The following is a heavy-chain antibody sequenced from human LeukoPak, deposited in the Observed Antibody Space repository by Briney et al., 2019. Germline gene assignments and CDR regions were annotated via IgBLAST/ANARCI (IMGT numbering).Heavy chain of an antibody. CDR2: ISAYNGNT. Sequence: ASVKVSCKASGYTFTSYGISWVRQAPGQGLEWMGWISAYNGNTNYAQKLQGRVTMTTDTSTSTAYMELRSLRSDDTAVYYCASSGYDEYYYYYYMDVWGKGTTVTVSS. CDR1: GYTFTSYG. D-gene: IGHD5-12*01. V-gene: IGHV1-18*01. J-gene: IGHJ6*03. CDR3: ASSGYDEYYYYYYMDV.